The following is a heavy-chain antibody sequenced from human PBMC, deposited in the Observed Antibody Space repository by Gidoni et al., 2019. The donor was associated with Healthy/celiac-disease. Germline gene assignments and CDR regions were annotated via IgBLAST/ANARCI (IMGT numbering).Heavy chain of an antibody. D-gene: IGHD6-6*01. J-gene: IGHJ4*02. CDR2: IDWDDDK. V-gene: IGHV2-70*04. Sequence: QVTLKESGPALVKPTQTLTLTCTFSGFSLSTSGMRVSWIRQPPGKALEWLARIDWDDDKFYSTSLKTRLTISKDTSKNQVVLTMTNMDPVDTATYYCARDYSSSSGFDYWGQGTLVTVSS. CDR3: ARDYSSSSGFDY. CDR1: GFSLSTSGMR.